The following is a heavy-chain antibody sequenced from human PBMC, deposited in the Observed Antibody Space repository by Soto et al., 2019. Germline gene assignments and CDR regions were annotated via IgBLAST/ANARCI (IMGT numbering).Heavy chain of an antibody. CDR3: ARGDRGGSGSPASYYYSGVDV. Sequence: DVQLLESGGHLVQPGGSLRLSCAASGFTFSSSAMSWVRQAPGKGLDWVSSVSAGGDMTYYSDSVKGRFTISRDNSNTALFLQMNSLRIEDTARYYCARGDRGGSGSPASYYYSGVDVWGQGTTVTVS. CDR2: VSAGGDMT. D-gene: IGHD2-15*01. V-gene: IGHV3-23*01. J-gene: IGHJ6*02. CDR1: GFTFSSSA.